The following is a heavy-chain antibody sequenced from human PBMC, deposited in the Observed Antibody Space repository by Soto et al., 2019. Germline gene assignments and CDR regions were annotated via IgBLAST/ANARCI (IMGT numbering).Heavy chain of an antibody. CDR2: IYPGDSDT. Sequence: GESLKISCKASGYTFNTYWIAWERQMPGKGLEWMGLIYPGDSDTRYSPSFQGQVTISADKSTSTAYLEWSSLKASDTAMYYCARHGSNHQLVLDKFRFDPWGQGTQVTVSP. CDR1: GYTFNTYW. V-gene: IGHV5-51*01. D-gene: IGHD3-3*01. J-gene: IGHJ5*02. CDR3: ARHGSNHQLVLDKFRFDP.